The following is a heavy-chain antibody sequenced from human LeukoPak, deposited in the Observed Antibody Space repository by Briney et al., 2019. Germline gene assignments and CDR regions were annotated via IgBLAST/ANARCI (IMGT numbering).Heavy chain of an antibody. CDR2: IPYDASDK. V-gene: IGHV3-30*02. D-gene: IGHD6-13*01. CDR3: AKGAWAADGPMGNNFAS. J-gene: IGHJ4*02. Sequence: GGSLRLSCVASGFRFSDYGMHWVRQAPGKGLEWVAFIPYDASDKYYADSVKGRFTISRDNSYNTLTLHMNSLRTEDTSIYFCAKGAWAADGPMGNNFASWGQGSLVTVSS. CDR1: GFRFSDYG.